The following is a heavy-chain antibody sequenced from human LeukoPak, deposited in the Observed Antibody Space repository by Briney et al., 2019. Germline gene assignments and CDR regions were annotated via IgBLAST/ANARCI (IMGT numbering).Heavy chain of an antibody. Sequence: MSSGTLSLTCAVSDGSISSSNWWSWVRQPPGKGLEWIGEIYHSGSTNYNPSLKSRVTISVDTSKNQFSLKLSSVTAADTAVYYCATPKRYSGSYYLSDWGQRTLVTVSS. D-gene: IGHD1-26*01. CDR2: IYHSGST. V-gene: IGHV4-4*02. CDR1: DGSISSSNW. J-gene: IGHJ4*02. CDR3: ATPKRYSGSYYLSD.